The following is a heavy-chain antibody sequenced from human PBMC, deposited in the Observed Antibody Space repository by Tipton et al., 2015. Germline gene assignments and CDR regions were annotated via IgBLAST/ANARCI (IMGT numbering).Heavy chain of an antibody. D-gene: IGHD6-19*01. V-gene: IGHV3-23*01. CDR3: AKVHMAGHLGGWSDFDS. CDR1: GFTFESFA. J-gene: IGHJ4*02. CDR2: ISGVGYST. Sequence: SLRLSCIASGFTFESFAMTWVRQTPGKGLEWVAVISGVGYSTYYADSVRGRFTVSRENSKNTLYLQMNSLSVEDTATYYCAKVHMAGHLGGWSDFDSWGQGTLVTVSS.